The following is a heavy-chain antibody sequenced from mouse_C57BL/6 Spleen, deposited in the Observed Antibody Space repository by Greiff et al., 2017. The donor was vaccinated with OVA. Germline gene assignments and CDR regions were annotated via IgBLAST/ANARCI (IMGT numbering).Heavy chain of an antibody. CDR3: ARVGHWYFDV. CDR1: GYTFTDYY. Sequence: VQLQQSGPVLVKPGASVKMSCKASGYTFTDYYMNWVKQSHGKSLEWIGVINPYNGGTSYNQKFKGKATLTVDKSSSTAYMELNSLTSEDSAVYYCARVGHWYFDVWGTGTTVTVSS. CDR2: INPYNGGT. V-gene: IGHV1-19*01. J-gene: IGHJ1*03.